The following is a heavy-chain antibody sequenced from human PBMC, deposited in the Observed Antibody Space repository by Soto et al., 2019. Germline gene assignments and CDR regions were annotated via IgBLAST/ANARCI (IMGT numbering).Heavy chain of an antibody. CDR1: GYTFTSYA. CDR2: INAGNGNT. Sequence: QVQLVQSGAEVKKPGASVKVSCKASGYTFTSYAMHWVRQAPGQRLEWMGWINAGNGNTKYSQKFQGRVTITRDTSASTAYMELSSLRSEDTAVYYCASDLRIAAAGLRATTGSYWGQGTLVTVSS. J-gene: IGHJ4*02. CDR3: ASDLRIAAAGLRATTGSY. D-gene: IGHD6-13*01. V-gene: IGHV1-3*01.